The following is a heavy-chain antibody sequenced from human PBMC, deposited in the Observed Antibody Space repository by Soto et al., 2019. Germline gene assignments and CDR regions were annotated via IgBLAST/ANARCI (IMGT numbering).Heavy chain of an antibody. J-gene: IGHJ6*02. CDR2: INPNSGGT. D-gene: IGHD6-6*01. CDR3: ARALYSISEGYYYYYGMDV. CDR1: GYTFTGYY. Sequence: QVQLVQSGAEVKKPGASVKVSCKASGYTFTGYYMHWVRQAPGQGLEWMGWINPNSGGTNYAQKFQGWVTMTRDTSISTAYMELSRLRSDDTSVYYCARALYSISEGYYYYYGMDVWGQGTTVTVSS. V-gene: IGHV1-2*04.